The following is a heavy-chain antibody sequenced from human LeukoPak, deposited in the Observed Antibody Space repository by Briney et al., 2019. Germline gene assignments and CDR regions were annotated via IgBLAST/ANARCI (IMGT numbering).Heavy chain of an antibody. D-gene: IGHD2-8*01. Sequence: GGSLRLSCAASGFTFSSYGMHWVRQAPGKGLEWVAFIGYDGSNTFYADSVKGRFTISRDNSKNTLYLQINSLRAEDTSVYYCAKDAVAACSNGVCYTFYYYHMDVWGKGTTVTVSS. V-gene: IGHV3-30*02. J-gene: IGHJ6*03. CDR3: AKDAVAACSNGVCYTFYYYHMDV. CDR1: GFTFSSYG. CDR2: IGYDGSNT.